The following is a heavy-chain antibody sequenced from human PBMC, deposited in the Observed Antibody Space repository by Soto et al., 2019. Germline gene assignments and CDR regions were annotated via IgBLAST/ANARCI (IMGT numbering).Heavy chain of an antibody. CDR2: IYYSGST. CDR1: GSSISYDN. D-gene: IGHD3-10*01. CDR3: ARLGYGSGSYYGYYYMDV. J-gene: IGHJ6*03. Sequence: AEVLFPSWTVSGSSISYDNRSWLRPPLGKGLEWIGYIYYSGSTNYNPSLKRRVTISVDTSKNQFSLKLSSVTAADTAVYYCARLGYGSGSYYGYYYMDVWGKGTTVT. V-gene: IGHV4-59*08.